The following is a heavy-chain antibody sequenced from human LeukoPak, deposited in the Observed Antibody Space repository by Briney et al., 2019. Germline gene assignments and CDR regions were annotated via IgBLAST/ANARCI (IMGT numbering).Heavy chain of an antibody. CDR3: ARPIIYYYYMDV. D-gene: IGHD3-10*01. J-gene: IGHJ6*03. Sequence: GGSLRLSCAASGFTFNTYWMHWVRQAPGKGLVWVSGINSDGSSTTYADSVKGRFTISRDNSKNTLYLQMNSLRAEDTAVYYCARPIIYYYYMDVWGKGTTVTVSS. V-gene: IGHV3-74*01. CDR1: GFTFNTYW. CDR2: INSDGSST.